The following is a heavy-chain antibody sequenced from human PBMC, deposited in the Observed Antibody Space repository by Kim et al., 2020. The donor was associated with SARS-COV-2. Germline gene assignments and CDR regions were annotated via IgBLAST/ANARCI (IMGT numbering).Heavy chain of an antibody. CDR2: ISNDGSDK. CDR3: ARDRTSGFGSATYYDY. D-gene: IGHD3-10*01. CDR1: GFTFNNYA. J-gene: IGHJ4*02. V-gene: IGHV3-30*04. Sequence: GGSLRLSCAASGFTFNNYALHWVRRAPGKGLEWVAVISNDGSDKYYADSVKGRFTISRDNSKNTLYLQMNSLRPDDTSVYYCARDRTSGFGSATYYDYWGQGTLVTVS.